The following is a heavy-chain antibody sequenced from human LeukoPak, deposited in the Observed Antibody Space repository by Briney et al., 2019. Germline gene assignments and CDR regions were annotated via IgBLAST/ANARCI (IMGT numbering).Heavy chain of an antibody. Sequence: SETLSLTCTVSGGSISSGSYYWSWIRQPAGKGLEWIGRIYTSGSTNYNPSLKSRVTISVDTSKNQFSLKLSSVTAADTAVYYCARVRSSDWDFDYWGQGTMVTVSS. D-gene: IGHD6-19*01. CDR2: IYTSGST. CDR3: ARVRSSDWDFDY. V-gene: IGHV4-61*02. CDR1: GGSISSGSYY. J-gene: IGHJ4*03.